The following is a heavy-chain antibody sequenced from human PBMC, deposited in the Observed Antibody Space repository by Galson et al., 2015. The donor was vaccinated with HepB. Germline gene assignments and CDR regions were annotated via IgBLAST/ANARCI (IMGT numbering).Heavy chain of an antibody. Sequence: SLRLSCAASGFTFSSYSMNWVRQAPGKGLEWVSSISSSSSYIYYADSVKGRFTISRDNAKNSLYLQMNSLRAEDTAVYYCAKAVVPADYYYGMDVWGQGTTVTVSS. J-gene: IGHJ6*02. CDR1: GFTFSSYS. D-gene: IGHD2-2*01. CDR3: AKAVVPADYYYGMDV. CDR2: ISSSSSYI. V-gene: IGHV3-21*01.